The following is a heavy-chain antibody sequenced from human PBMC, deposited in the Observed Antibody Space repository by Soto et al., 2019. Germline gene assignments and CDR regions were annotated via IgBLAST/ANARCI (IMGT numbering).Heavy chain of an antibody. CDR3: AKDSEVYGSGSSTDS. V-gene: IGHV3-30*18. J-gene: IGHJ4*02. Sequence: VQLVESGGGVVQPGRSLRLSCAASGFTFSSYGMHWVRQAPGKGLEWVAVISYDGSNSDAADSVKGRFTISRDNYKNTLYLQLNSMRVEDTAVYYCAKDSEVYGSGSSTDSWGLGALVTVSS. CDR2: ISYDGSNS. D-gene: IGHD3-10*01. CDR1: GFTFSSYG.